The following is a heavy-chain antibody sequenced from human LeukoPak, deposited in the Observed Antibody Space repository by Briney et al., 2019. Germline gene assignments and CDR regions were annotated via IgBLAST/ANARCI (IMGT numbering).Heavy chain of an antibody. V-gene: IGHV4-34*01. Sequence: PSETLSLTCAVYGGSVSGDYWSWLRQPPGKGLEWIGEINHSGSTNYNPSLKSRVTISVDTSKDQFSLKLSSVTAADTAMYYCARENGYVIYYWGQGTLVTVSP. D-gene: IGHD1-1*01. CDR1: GGSVSGDY. CDR2: INHSGST. CDR3: ARENGYVIYY. J-gene: IGHJ4*02.